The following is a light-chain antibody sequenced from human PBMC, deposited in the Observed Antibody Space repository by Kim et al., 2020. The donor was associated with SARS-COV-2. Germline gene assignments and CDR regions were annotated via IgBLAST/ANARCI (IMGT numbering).Light chain of an antibody. V-gene: IGKV1-39*01. CDR1: RNITNY. CDR3: QQSDSIPRP. Sequence: SSVADRVTLTCRASRNITNYSHWYQQQPGKSPKLLIYAASSLQSGVPSRFSGSGSGTDFTLTVSSLQPDDFATYYCQQSDSIPRPFGPGSKVDIK. CDR2: AAS. J-gene: IGKJ3*01.